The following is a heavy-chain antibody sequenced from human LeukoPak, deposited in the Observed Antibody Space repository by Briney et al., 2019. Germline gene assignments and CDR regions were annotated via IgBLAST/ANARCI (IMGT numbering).Heavy chain of an antibody. J-gene: IGHJ4*02. Sequence: PGGSLRLSCAASGFTFSRYNMNWVRQAPGKGLEYVSAISSNGGSTYYADSVKGRFTISRDNSKNTLYLQMSSLRGEDTAVYYCGKAAGKWIPDYWGQGTLVTVSS. D-gene: IGHD1-14*01. CDR1: GFTFSRYN. CDR2: ISSNGGST. CDR3: GKAAGKWIPDY. V-gene: IGHV3-64D*09.